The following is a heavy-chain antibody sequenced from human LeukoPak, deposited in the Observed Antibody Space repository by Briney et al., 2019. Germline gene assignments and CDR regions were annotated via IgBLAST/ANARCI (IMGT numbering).Heavy chain of an antibody. V-gene: IGHV3-30*04. D-gene: IGHD3-22*01. CDR2: ISYDGSNK. CDR1: GFTFSSYA. CDR3: ASEVVINPRSRGDDY. J-gene: IGHJ4*02. Sequence: GGSLRLSCAASGFTFSSYAMHWVRQAPGKGLEWVAVISYDGSNKYYADSVKGRFTISRDNSKNTLYLQMNGLRAEDTAVYYCASEVVINPRSRGDDYWGQGTLVTVSS.